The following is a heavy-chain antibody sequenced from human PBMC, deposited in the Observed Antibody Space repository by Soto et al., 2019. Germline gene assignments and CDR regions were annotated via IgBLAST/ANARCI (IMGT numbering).Heavy chain of an antibody. J-gene: IGHJ4*02. CDR1: GFTFSNYW. D-gene: IGHD3-10*01. CDR3: ARMGGGAGNFDY. Sequence: EVQLVESGGGLVQPGGSLRLSCGASGFTFSNYWMHWVRQAPGEGLVWVSRISGDGSFTRFADSVKGRFTISRDNAKNTRSLQMNSLRVDDTAVYYCARMGGGAGNFDYWGQGTLVTVSS. CDR2: ISGDGSFT. V-gene: IGHV3-74*01.